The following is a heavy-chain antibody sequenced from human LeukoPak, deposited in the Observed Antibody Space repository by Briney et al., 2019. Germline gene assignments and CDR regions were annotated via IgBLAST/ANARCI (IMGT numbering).Heavy chain of an antibody. D-gene: IGHD5-24*01. CDR3: ARAIHRGRDGYNSV. V-gene: IGHV4-34*01. J-gene: IGHJ3*01. CDR2: INHSGST. Sequence: SETLSLTCAVYGGSFSGYYWSLIRQPPGKGLEWIGEINHSGSTNYNPSLKSRVTISVDTSKNQFSLKLSSVTAADTAVYYCARAIHRGRDGYNSVWGQGTMVTVSS. CDR1: GGSFSGYY.